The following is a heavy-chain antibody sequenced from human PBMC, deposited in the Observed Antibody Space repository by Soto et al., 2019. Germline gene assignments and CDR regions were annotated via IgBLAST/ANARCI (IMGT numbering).Heavy chain of an antibody. V-gene: IGHV4-59*01. CDR1: GGSISSYY. J-gene: IGHJ6*02. D-gene: IGHD3-10*01. CDR3: ARGPYYYGSGSSQVGYYYYGMDV. Sequence: QVQLQESGPGLVKPSETLSLTCTVSGGSISSYYWSWIRQPPGKGLEWIGYIYYSGSTNYNPSLKRRVTISVDTSKNQFSLKLSSVTAADTAVYYCARGPYYYGSGSSQVGYYYYGMDVWGQGTTVTVSS. CDR2: IYYSGST.